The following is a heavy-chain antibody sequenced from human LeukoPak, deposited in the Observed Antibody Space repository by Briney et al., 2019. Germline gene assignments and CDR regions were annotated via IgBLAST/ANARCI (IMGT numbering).Heavy chain of an antibody. Sequence: GGSLRLSCAASGLTFSSYAMSWVRQAPGKGLEWVSAISGSGDSTYYADSVKGRFTISRDNSKNTLYLQMNSLRAEDTAVYYCAKHRGMVRDFDYWGQGTLVTVSP. CDR1: GLTFSSYA. CDR3: AKHRGMVRDFDY. D-gene: IGHD3-10*01. CDR2: ISGSGDST. J-gene: IGHJ4*02. V-gene: IGHV3-23*01.